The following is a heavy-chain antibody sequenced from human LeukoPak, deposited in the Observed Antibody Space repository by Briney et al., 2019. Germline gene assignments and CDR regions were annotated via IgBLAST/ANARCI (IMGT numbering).Heavy chain of an antibody. CDR3: ARRRGSDSSGLYYFDY. D-gene: IGHD3-22*01. CDR2: SYPGDSDT. CDR1: GYSFTSYW. V-gene: IGHV5-51*01. Sequence: GESLKISCKGSGYSFTSYWIGWVRQMPGKGLEWMGISYPGDSDTRYSPSFQGQVTISADKSITTAYLQWSSLKASDTAMYYCARRRGSDSSGLYYFDYWGQGTVVTVSS. J-gene: IGHJ4*02.